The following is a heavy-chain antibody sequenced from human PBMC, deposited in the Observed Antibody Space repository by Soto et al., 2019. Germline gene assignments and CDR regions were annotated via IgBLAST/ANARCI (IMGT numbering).Heavy chain of an antibody. Sequence: QVQLVQSGAEVKKPGSSVKVSCKASGGTFSSYTISWVRQAPGQGLEWMGRIIPILGIANYAQKFQGRVTITADKSTGADYMELSSLRSEDTAVDYCARGGIAAAGSYYYYYGMDVWGQGTTVTVSS. J-gene: IGHJ6*02. D-gene: IGHD6-13*01. CDR1: GGTFSSYT. CDR3: ARGGIAAAGSYYYYYGMDV. V-gene: IGHV1-69*02. CDR2: IIPILGIA.